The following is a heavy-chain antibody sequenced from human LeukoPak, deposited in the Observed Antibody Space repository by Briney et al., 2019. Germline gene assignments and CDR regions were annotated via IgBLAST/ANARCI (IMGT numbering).Heavy chain of an antibody. D-gene: IGHD2-2*01. CDR2: ISYDGSNK. CDR1: GFTFSSYG. CDR3: ARRYCSTTNCYAFDS. J-gene: IGHJ4*02. Sequence: GGSLRLSCAASGFTFSSYGMHWVRQAPGKGLEWVAVISYDGSNKYYADSVKGRFTISRDNSKNTLYLQMNSLRAEDTAVYYCARRYCSTTNCYAFDSWGQGTLVTVSS. V-gene: IGHV3-30*03.